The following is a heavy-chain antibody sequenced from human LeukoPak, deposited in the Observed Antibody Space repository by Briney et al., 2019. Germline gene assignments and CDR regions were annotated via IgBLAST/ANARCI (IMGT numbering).Heavy chain of an antibody. CDR2: ISSSSRYT. D-gene: IGHD6-19*01. CDR1: GFSLRDYS. Sequence: SGGSLRLSCAASGFSLRDYSMDWVRQAPGEGLEWVSSISSSSRYTFYVDSVKGRFTISRDNAKNSLYLQMNSLRVEDTAVYYCAKDLLGQWPTVFDYWGQGTLVTVSS. J-gene: IGHJ4*02. V-gene: IGHV3-21*01. CDR3: AKDLLGQWPTVFDY.